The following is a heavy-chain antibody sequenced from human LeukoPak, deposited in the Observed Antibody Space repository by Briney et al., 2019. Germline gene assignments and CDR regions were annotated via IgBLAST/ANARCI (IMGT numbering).Heavy chain of an antibody. D-gene: IGHD3-10*01. CDR2: IYPGDSDT. V-gene: IGHV5-51*01. Sequence: GESLKISCKGSGCSFTTYWIGWVRQMPGKGLEWMGIIYPGDSDTRYSPSFQGQVTISADKSISTAYLQWSSLRASDTAMYYCARQVVRGVFSSFDSWGQGTLVTVSS. CDR3: ARQVVRGVFSSFDS. J-gene: IGHJ4*02. CDR1: GCSFTTYW.